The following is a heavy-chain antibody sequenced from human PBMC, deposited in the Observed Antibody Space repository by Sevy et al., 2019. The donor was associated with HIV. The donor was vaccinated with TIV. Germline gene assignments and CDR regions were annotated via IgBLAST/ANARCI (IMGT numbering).Heavy chain of an antibody. J-gene: IGHJ4*02. CDR2: ISGSGSGT. V-gene: IGHV3-23*01. CDR1: GFIFRTSA. CDR3: AKGFGSGTGGWYFDH. Sequence: GSLRLSCAASGFIFRTSAMNWVRQAPGKGLEWVSSISGSGSGTYHADSVKGRITISRDNSKNMVYLQMNNLRVEDTAIYYCAKGFGSGTGGWYFDHWGQGTLVTVSS. D-gene: IGHD3-10*01.